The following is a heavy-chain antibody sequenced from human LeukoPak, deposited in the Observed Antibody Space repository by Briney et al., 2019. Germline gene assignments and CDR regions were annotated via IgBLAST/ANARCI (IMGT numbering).Heavy chain of an antibody. CDR2: ISGSGLST. CDR3: AKDYEIFS. Sequence: GGSLRLSCAASGFTFSSYGMSWVRQAPGKGLEWVSGISGSGLSTYYADSVKGRFTISRGNFKNTLYLHMNSLRAEDTAVYYRAKDYEIFSWGQGTLVTVSS. CDR1: GFTFSSYG. V-gene: IGHV3-23*01. J-gene: IGHJ1*01. D-gene: IGHD3-3*01.